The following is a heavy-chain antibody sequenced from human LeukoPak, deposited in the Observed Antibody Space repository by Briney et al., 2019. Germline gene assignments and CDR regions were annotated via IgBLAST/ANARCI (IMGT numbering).Heavy chain of an antibody. Sequence: ASVSVTCTASGYTFTGYGISWVRQAPGQGLDWMVRISAYNGNTNYAQKLQGRVTMTTDTSTSTAYMELRSLRSDDTAVYYCAKARSLDYWGQGTLVTVSS. CDR3: AKARSLDY. V-gene: IGHV1-18*01. CDR2: ISAYNGNT. CDR1: GYTFTGYG. J-gene: IGHJ4*02.